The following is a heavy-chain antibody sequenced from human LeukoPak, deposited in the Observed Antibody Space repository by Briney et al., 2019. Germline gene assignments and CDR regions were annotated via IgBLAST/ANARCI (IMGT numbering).Heavy chain of an antibody. CDR3: AKCYRLYYDSSDSFDY. D-gene: IGHD3-22*01. J-gene: IGHJ4*02. CDR2: ISGSGGST. V-gene: IGHV3-23*01. CDR1: GWTFSRYG. Sequence: GGALRLSCAASGWTFSRYGMSWVGQAAGKGLEGVAAISGSGGSTYYADSVKGRFNISRDNSKNPLYLQMHSLRAEDTAVYYCAKCYRLYYDSSDSFDYWGQGTLVTVSS.